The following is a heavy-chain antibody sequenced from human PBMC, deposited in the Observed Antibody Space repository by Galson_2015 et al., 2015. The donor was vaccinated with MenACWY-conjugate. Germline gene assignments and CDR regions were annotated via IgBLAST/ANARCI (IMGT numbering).Heavy chain of an antibody. CDR2: ISTTGGGT. J-gene: IGHJ4*02. V-gene: IGHV3-23*01. D-gene: IGHD3-10*01. CDR1: GFTFSNYA. Sequence: SLRLSCAASGFTFSNYAMNWVRQAPGRGLEWVSAISTTGGGTYYADSVKGRFTVSRDNSKNTLFLQMDSLRAEDTAVYYCARDPSESWFGETGDFWGQGTLVTVSS. CDR3: ARDPSESWFGETGDF.